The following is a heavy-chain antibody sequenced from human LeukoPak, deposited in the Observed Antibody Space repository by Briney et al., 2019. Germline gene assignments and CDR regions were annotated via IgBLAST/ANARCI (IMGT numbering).Heavy chain of an antibody. CDR1: GFTFSSYA. D-gene: IGHD2-2*01. CDR3: AKVKCQLLLRYYFDY. V-gene: IGHV3-23*01. J-gene: IGHJ4*02. CDR2: ISGSGGST. Sequence: PGGSLRLSCAASGFTFSSYAVSWVRQAPGKGLEWVSAISGSGGSTYYADSVKGRFTISRDNSKNTLYLQMNSLRAEDTAVYYCAKVKCQLLLRYYFDYWGQGTLVTVSS.